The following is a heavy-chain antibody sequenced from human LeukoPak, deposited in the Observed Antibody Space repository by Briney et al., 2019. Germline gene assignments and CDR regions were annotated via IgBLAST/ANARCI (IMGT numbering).Heavy chain of an antibody. D-gene: IGHD3-16*01. V-gene: IGHV4-59*01. Sequence: PSETLSLTCTVSGGSISSYYWSWIRQPPGKGLEWIGYIYYSGSTNHNPSLKSRVTISVDTSKNQFSLKLSSVTAADTAVYYCASAKGEPGSMDVWGQGTTVTVSS. CDR3: ASAKGEPGSMDV. CDR2: IYYSGST. CDR1: GGSISSYY. J-gene: IGHJ6*02.